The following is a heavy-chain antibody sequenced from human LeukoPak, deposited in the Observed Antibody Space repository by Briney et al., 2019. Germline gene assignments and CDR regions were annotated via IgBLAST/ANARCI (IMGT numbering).Heavy chain of an antibody. CDR3: AREGYYSGLDV. CDR2: IGSSISYI. Sequence: GGSLRLSCAAPGFTFSSYSTKWGRQGPGKGLEWVSFIGSSISYISYADSVKGRFAISRDNATNSLYLQMNSLRAEDTAVYYCAREGYYSGLDVWGQGTTVTVSS. V-gene: IGHV3-21*01. CDR1: GFTFSSYS. J-gene: IGHJ6*02.